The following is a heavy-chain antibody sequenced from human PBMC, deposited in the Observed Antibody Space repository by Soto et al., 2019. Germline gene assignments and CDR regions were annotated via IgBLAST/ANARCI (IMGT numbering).Heavy chain of an antibody. CDR3: APMGPLYSSGWLFDY. CDR2: ISYDGSNK. CDR1: GFTFSSYG. D-gene: IGHD6-19*01. Sequence: AGGSLRLSCAASGFTFSSYGMHWVRQAPGKGLEWVAVISYDGSNKYYADSVKGRFTISRDNSKNTLYLQMNSLRAEDTAVYYCAPMGPLYSSGWLFDYWGQGALVTVSS. J-gene: IGHJ4*02. V-gene: IGHV3-30*03.